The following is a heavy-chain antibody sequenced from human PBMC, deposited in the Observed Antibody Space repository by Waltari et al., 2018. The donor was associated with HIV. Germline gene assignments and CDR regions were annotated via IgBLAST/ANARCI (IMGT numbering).Heavy chain of an antibody. Sequence: DVQLVESGGGMVKPGGSLGLHCAGSGSGFSSYSMSWVRQAPGKGLEWVSSISRDSRYIYYADSVKGRFTISRDNARNSLFLQMNSLRADDTAVYYCVRGGEGTYGDYWGQGTLVTVSS. V-gene: IGHV3-21*01. CDR1: GSGFSSYS. J-gene: IGHJ4*02. CDR2: ISRDSRYI. D-gene: IGHD3-16*01. CDR3: VRGGEGTYGDY.